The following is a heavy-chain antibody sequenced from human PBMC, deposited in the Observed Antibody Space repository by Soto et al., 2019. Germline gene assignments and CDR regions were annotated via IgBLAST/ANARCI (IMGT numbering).Heavy chain of an antibody. CDR2: ISYDGSNK. CDR3: ARGPDSSGYYYPDY. D-gene: IGHD3-22*01. J-gene: IGHJ4*02. Sequence: GGSLRLSCAASGFTFSSYAMHWVRQAPGKGLEWVAVISYDGSNKYYADSVKGRFTISRDNSKNTLYLQMNSLRAEDTAVYYCARGPDSSGYYYPDYWGQGTLVTVSS. V-gene: IGHV3-30-3*01. CDR1: GFTFSSYA.